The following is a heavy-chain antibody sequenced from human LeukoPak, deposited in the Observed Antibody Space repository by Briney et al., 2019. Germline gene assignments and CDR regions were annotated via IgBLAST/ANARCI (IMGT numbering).Heavy chain of an antibody. CDR1: GYTFTGYY. Sequence: GASVKVSCKASGYTFTGYYMHWVRQAPGQGLEWMGWINPNSGGTNYAQKFQGWVTMTRDKSISTAYMELSRLRSDDTAVYYCARDRGYSSGWYDAFDIWGQGTMVTVSS. CDR2: INPNSGGT. D-gene: IGHD6-19*01. J-gene: IGHJ3*02. V-gene: IGHV1-2*04. CDR3: ARDRGYSSGWYDAFDI.